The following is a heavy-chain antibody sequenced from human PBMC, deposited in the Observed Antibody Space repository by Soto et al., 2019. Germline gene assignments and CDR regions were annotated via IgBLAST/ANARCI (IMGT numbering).Heavy chain of an antibody. J-gene: IGHJ5*02. V-gene: IGHV1-69*01. Sequence: QVQLVQSGAEVQKPGSSVKVSCKASGGTFSSSAISWVRQAPGQGLEWMGGIIPIFGTANYAQKFQCRVTITADESTSTAYMELSSLRSEDTAVYYCASTFWSGSRLNWFDPWGQGTLVTVSS. CDR1: GGTFSSSA. CDR3: ASTFWSGSRLNWFDP. CDR2: IIPIFGTA. D-gene: IGHD3-3*01.